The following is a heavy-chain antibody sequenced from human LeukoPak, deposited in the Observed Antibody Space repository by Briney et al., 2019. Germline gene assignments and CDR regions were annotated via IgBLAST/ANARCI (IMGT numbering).Heavy chain of an antibody. Sequence: ATVKVSCKASGYTFTGYYMHWGRQAPGQGLEWMGWINPNSGGTNYAQKFQGRVTMTKDTSISTAYMELSRLRSVDTAVYYCARGGIAAAGTLGWFDPWGRGTLVTVSS. V-gene: IGHV1-2*02. CDR3: ARGGIAAAGTLGWFDP. D-gene: IGHD6-13*01. J-gene: IGHJ5*02. CDR1: GYTFTGYY. CDR2: INPNSGGT.